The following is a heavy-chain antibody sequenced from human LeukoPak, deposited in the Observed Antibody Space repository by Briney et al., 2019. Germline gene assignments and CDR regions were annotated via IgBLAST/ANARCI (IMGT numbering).Heavy chain of an antibody. Sequence: SETLSLTCTVSGGSISSYYWSWIRQPPGKGLEWIGFIYYSGTTNYNPSLKSRVTISVDTSKNQFSLKLSSVTAADTAVYYCARQDSGYYYFDYWGQGTLVTVSS. V-gene: IGHV4-59*08. CDR3: ARQDSGYYYFDY. D-gene: IGHD3-22*01. CDR2: IYYSGTT. CDR1: GGSISSYY. J-gene: IGHJ4*02.